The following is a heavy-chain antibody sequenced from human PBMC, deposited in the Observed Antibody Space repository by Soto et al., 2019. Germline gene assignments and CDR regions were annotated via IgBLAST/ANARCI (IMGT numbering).Heavy chain of an antibody. V-gene: IGHV3-23*01. D-gene: IGHD5-18*01. CDR2: INGPGDMT. Sequence: EVQLLESGGGLVQPGGSQRLSCDASGFTFSDFAMSWVRQAPGKGLEWVASINGPGDMTYYADSVRGRFTISRDKSTNPMSLQMNILSPDDTAVYYCAKDDGYDHSFFDYWGRGTLVTVSS. CDR3: AKDDGYDHSFFDY. CDR1: GFTFSDFA. J-gene: IGHJ4*02.